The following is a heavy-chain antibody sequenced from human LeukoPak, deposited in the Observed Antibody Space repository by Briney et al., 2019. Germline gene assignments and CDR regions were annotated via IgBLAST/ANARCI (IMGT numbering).Heavy chain of an antibody. CDR3: ANHRAWGPSDY. D-gene: IGHD1-26*01. Sequence: GGSLRLSCAASGFTFSSYAMSWVRQAPGKGLEWVSAISGSGGSAYYADSVKGRFTISRDNSKNTLYLQMNSLRAEDTAVYYCANHRAWGPSDYWGQGTLVTVSS. CDR1: GFTFSSYA. V-gene: IGHV3-23*01. J-gene: IGHJ4*02. CDR2: ISGSGGSA.